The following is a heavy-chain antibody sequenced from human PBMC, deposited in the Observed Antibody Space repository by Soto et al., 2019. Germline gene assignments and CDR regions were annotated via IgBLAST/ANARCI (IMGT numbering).Heavy chain of an antibody. CDR3: ASSGSGWYLY. Sequence: QVQLVQSGAEVKKPGASVKVSCKASGYTFTSYDINWVRQATGQGLEWMGWMNPNSGNTGYAQKFXGXVXRXXNTSISTAYIELSSLRSEDTAVYYCASSGSGWYLYWGQGTLVTVSS. J-gene: IGHJ4*02. V-gene: IGHV1-8*01. D-gene: IGHD6-19*01. CDR1: GYTFTSYD. CDR2: MNPNSGNT.